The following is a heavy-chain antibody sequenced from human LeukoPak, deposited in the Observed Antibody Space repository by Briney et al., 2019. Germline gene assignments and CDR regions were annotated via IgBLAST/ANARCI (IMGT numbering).Heavy chain of an antibody. CDR2: IIPILGIA. CDR3: ARVGYSYGYYYFDY. J-gene: IGHJ4*02. D-gene: IGHD5-18*01. V-gene: IGHV1-69*04. CDR1: GGTFSSYA. Sequence: GSSVKVSCKASGGTFSSYAISWVRQAPGQGLEWMGRIIPILGIANYAQKFQGRVTMTRNTSISTAYMELSSLRSEDTAVYYCARVGYSYGYYYFDYWGQGTLVTVSS.